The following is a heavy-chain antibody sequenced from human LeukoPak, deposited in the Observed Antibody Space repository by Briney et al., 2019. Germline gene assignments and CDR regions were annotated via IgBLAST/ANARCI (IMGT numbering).Heavy chain of an antibody. CDR3: ARAASIAAYDAFDI. Sequence: GGSLRLSCAASGFTFSSYSMTWVRQAPGKGLEWVSSISSGSSYIYYADSVKGRFTISRDNAKNSLYLQMNSLRAEDTAVYYCARAASIAAYDAFDIWGQGTMVTVSS. D-gene: IGHD6-6*01. J-gene: IGHJ3*02. CDR2: ISSGSSYI. CDR1: GFTFSSYS. V-gene: IGHV3-21*01.